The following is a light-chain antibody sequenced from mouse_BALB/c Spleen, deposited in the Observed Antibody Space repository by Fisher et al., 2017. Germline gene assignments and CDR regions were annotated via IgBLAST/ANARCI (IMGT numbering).Light chain of an antibody. CDR3: QQWSSNPPT. J-gene: IGKJ1*01. Sequence: IVITQTPAILSASPGEKVTMTCSASSSISYMHWYQQKSGTSPKPWIYEISKLASGVPARFSGSGSGTSYSLTISRMEAEDAATYYCQQWSSNPPTFGGGTKLEIK. CDR2: EIS. V-gene: IGKV4-59*01. CDR1: SSISY.